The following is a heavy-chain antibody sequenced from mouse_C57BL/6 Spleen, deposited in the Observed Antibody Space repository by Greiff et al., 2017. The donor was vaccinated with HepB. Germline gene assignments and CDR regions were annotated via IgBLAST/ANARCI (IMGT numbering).Heavy chain of an antibody. CDR1: GFTFSSYA. CDR3: ARDRKKYGSSYGWYFDV. CDR2: ISDGGSYT. J-gene: IGHJ1*03. D-gene: IGHD1-1*01. Sequence: EVQGVESGGGLVKPGGSLKLSCAASGFTFSSYAMSWVRQTPEKRLEWVATISDGGSYTYYPDNVKGRFTISRDNAKNNLYLQMSHLKSEDTAMYYCARDRKKYGSSYGWYFDVWGTGTTVTVSS. V-gene: IGHV5-4*01.